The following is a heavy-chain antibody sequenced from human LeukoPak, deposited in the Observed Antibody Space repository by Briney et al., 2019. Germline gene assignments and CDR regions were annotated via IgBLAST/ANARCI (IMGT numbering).Heavy chain of an antibody. V-gene: IGHV4-31*03. J-gene: IGHJ3*02. CDR1: GGSISSGGYY. CDR2: IYYSGST. D-gene: IGHD3-22*01. Sequence: PSETLSLTCTVSGGSISSGGYYWSWIRQHPGKGLEWIGYIYYSGSTYYNPSLKSRVTISVDTSKNQFSLKLSSVTAADTAVYYCARDTGYYYDSSLDAFDIWGQGTMVTVSS. CDR3: ARDTGYYYDSSLDAFDI.